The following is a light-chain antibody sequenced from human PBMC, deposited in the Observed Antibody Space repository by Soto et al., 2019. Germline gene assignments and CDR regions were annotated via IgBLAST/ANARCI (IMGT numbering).Light chain of an antibody. J-gene: IGKJ4*01. CDR1: QSITGW. V-gene: IGKV1-5*01. CDR3: QQYSTYPLT. Sequence: DIQMTQSPSTLSAYVGDRVTITCRASQSITGWLAWYQQKPGRAPNLLIYDASTLESGVPSRFSGSGAGTDFTLTINSLQPGDVATYYCQQYSTYPLTFGGGTKVDIK. CDR2: DAS.